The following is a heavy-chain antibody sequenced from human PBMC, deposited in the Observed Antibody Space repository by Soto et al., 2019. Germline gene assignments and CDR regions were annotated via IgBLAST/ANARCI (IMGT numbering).Heavy chain of an antibody. Sequence: PGESLKISCKGSGYSFAGYWITWVCQKPGKGLEWMGRIDPGDSDTRYSPSFQGQVTISADKSISTAYLQWSSLKASDTAMYYCARLGGAMVTHYFDYWGQGTLVTVSS. CDR1: GYSFAGYW. D-gene: IGHD5-18*01. V-gene: IGHV5-51*01. CDR3: ARLGGAMVTHYFDY. J-gene: IGHJ4*02. CDR2: IDPGDSDT.